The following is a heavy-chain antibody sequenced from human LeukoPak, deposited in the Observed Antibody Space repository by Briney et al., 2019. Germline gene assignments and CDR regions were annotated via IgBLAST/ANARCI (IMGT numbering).Heavy chain of an antibody. CDR3: ARHRGNYDILFEY. J-gene: IGHJ4*02. D-gene: IGHD3-9*01. V-gene: IGHV4-39*01. CDR1: GGSISSSSYY. Sequence: SETLSLTCTVSGGSISSSSYYWGWIRQPPGKGLEWIGSIYYSGSTYYNPSLKSRVTISVDTSKNQFSLKLSSVTAADTAVYYCARHRGNYDILFEYWGQGTLVTVSS. CDR2: IYYSGST.